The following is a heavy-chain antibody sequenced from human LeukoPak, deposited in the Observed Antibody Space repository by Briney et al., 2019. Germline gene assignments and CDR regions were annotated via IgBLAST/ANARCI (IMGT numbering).Heavy chain of an antibody. Sequence: SETLSLTCTVSGVSISSYYWSWIRQPPGKGLEWIGEINHSGSTNYNPSLKSRVTISVDTSKNQFSLKLSSVTAADTAVYYCARLGYDSSGPVDYWGQGTLVTVSS. CDR1: GVSISSYY. CDR2: INHSGST. D-gene: IGHD3-22*01. CDR3: ARLGYDSSGPVDY. J-gene: IGHJ4*02. V-gene: IGHV4-34*01.